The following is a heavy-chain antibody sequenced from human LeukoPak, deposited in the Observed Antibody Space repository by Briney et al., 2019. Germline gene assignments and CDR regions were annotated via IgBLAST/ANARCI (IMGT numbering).Heavy chain of an antibody. CDR3: ARGRLPKYYFDS. Sequence: GGSLRLSCAASGFTFSTYAMNWVRQAPGKGLEWVSLITGSGGSTYYADSVKGRFTVSRDNSKSTVYLQMNSLRVDDTAVYYCARGRLPKYYFDSWGQGTLVTVSS. V-gene: IGHV3-23*01. J-gene: IGHJ4*02. CDR1: GFTFSTYA. D-gene: IGHD4-11*01. CDR2: ITGSGGST.